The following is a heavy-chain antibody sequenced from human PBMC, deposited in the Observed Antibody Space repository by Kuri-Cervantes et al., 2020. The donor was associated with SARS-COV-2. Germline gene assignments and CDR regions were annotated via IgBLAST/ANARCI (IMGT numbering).Heavy chain of an antibody. CDR1: GFTFSSYA. CDR3: AKGFYEYQLLYGPADAFDI. D-gene: IGHD2-2*02. CDR2: ISGSGGST. J-gene: IGHJ3*02. Sequence: GESLKISCAASGFTFSSYAMSWVRQAPGKGLEWVSAISGSGGSTYYADSVKGRFTISRDNSKNTLYLQMNSLRAEDTAVYYCAKGFYEYQLLYGPADAFDIWGRGTMVTVSS. V-gene: IGHV3-23*01.